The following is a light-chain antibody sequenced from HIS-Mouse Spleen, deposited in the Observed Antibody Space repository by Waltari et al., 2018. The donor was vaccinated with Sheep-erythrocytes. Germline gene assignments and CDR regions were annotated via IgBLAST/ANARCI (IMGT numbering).Light chain of an antibody. V-gene: IGKV3-11*01. CDR2: DAS. J-gene: IGKJ2*01. CDR1: QSVSSY. CDR3: QQRSNWYT. Sequence: EIVLTQSPATLSLSPGERATLSCRASQSVSSYLAWYQQKPGQAPRLLIYDASNRATGIPARLSGSGYGTDFTLTISSLEPEDFAVYYCQQRSNWYTFGQGTKLEIK.